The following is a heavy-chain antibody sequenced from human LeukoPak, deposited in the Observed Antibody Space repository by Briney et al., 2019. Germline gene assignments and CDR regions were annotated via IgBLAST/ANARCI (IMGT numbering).Heavy chain of an antibody. Sequence: ASVKVSCKASGYTFTSYDINWVRQATGQGLEWLGWMNPSSGNTGYAQKFQGRVTMTRDTSISTAYMELSSLRSEDTAVYYCARSELLWFGESYYFDYWGQGTLVTVSS. V-gene: IGHV1-8*01. J-gene: IGHJ4*02. D-gene: IGHD3-10*01. CDR2: MNPSSGNT. CDR1: GYTFTSYD. CDR3: ARSELLWFGESYYFDY.